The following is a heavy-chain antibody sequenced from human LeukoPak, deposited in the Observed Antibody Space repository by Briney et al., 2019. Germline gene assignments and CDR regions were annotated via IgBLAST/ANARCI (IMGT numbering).Heavy chain of an antibody. D-gene: IGHD6-19*01. Sequence: GGSLRLSCAASGFTFSSYEMNWVRQAPGKGLEWVSYISSSGSTIYYADSVKGRFTISRDNAKNTLYLQMNSLRAEDTAVYYCAKDEQWLAEGYYFDYWGQGTLVTVSS. CDR1: GFTFSSYE. CDR3: AKDEQWLAEGYYFDY. J-gene: IGHJ4*02. CDR2: ISSSGSTI. V-gene: IGHV3-48*03.